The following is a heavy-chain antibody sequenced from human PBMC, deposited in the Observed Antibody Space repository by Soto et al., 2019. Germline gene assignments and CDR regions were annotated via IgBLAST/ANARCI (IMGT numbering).Heavy chain of an antibody. D-gene: IGHD2-2*01. V-gene: IGHV3-30*18. CDR2: VSYDGRFK. CDR1: GFTFSKFG. J-gene: IGHJ6*02. CDR3: AKDSDQLLFDYYYYGMDV. Sequence: ESGAGVVQPGGSLRLSCEASGFTFSKFGIHWVRQAPGKGLEWVAVVSYDGRFKYYADSVKGRFTISRDNSKNTLYLQMNSLRPEDTALYYCAKDSDQLLFDYYYYGMDVWGQGTTVTVSS.